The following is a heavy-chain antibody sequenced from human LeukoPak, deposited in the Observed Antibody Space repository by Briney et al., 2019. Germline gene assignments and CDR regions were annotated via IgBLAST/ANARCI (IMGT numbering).Heavy chain of an antibody. CDR2: IYYSGST. CDR1: GGSISSSSYY. CDR3: AREDIAVAGKDY. J-gene: IGHJ4*02. D-gene: IGHD6-19*01. V-gene: IGHV4-39*02. Sequence: PSETLSLTCTVSGGSISSSSYYWGWIRQPPGKGLEWIGSIYYSGSTYYNPSLKSRVTISVDTSKNQFSLKLSSVTAADTAVYYCAREDIAVAGKDYWGQGTLVTVSS.